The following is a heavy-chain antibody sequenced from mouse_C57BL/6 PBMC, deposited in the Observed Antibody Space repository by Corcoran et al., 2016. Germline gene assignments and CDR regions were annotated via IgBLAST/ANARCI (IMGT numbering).Heavy chain of an antibody. CDR1: GYTFTAYY. CDR2: IFPGSGST. Sequence: QVQLQQSGPELVKPGASVKISCKASGYTFTAYYITWVKQRPGQGLEWIGWIFPGSGSTYYNEKFKGKATLTVDKSSSTAYMLLSSLTSEDSSVYFCAGNYYGSSPYYFDYWGQGTTLTVSS. D-gene: IGHD1-1*01. J-gene: IGHJ2*01. V-gene: IGHV1-75*01. CDR3: AGNYYGSSPYYFDY.